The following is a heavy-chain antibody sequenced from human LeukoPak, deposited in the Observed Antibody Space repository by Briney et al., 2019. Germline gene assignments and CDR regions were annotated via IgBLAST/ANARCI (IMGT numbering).Heavy chain of an antibody. D-gene: IGHD3-9*01. V-gene: IGHV1-2*02. CDR1: GYTFTGYY. CDR3: ARDLTDYDILTGYLL. J-gene: IGHJ4*02. Sequence: ASVKVSCKASGYTFTGYYMHWVRQAPGQGLEWMGWINPNSGGTNYAQKFQGRVTMTRDTSISTAYMELSRLRSDDTAVYYYARDLTDYDILTGYLLWGQGTLVTVSS. CDR2: INPNSGGT.